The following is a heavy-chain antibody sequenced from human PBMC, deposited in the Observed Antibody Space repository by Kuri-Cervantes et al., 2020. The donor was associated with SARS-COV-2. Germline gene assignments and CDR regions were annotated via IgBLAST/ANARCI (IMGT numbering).Heavy chain of an antibody. V-gene: IGHV4-34*01. CDR2: INHSGST. J-gene: IGHJ5*02. CDR3: ARGSSSWFYNWFDP. D-gene: IGHD6-13*01. Sequence: SETLSLTCAVYGGSFSGYYWSWIRQPPGKGLEWIGEINHSGSTNYNPSLKSRVTISVDTSKNQFSLKLSSVTAADTAVYYCARGSSSWFYNWFDPWGQGTLVTVSS. CDR1: GGSFSGYY.